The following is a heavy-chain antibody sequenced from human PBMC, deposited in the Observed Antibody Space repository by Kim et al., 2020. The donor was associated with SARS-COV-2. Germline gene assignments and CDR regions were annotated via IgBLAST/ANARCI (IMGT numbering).Heavy chain of an antibody. V-gene: IGHV3-23*01. CDR3: AKVGIVVVTNSANFDY. CDR2: ISGSGGST. D-gene: IGHD3-22*01. Sequence: GGSLRLSCAASGFTFSSYAMSWVRQAPGKGLEWVSAISGSGGSTYYADSVKGRSTISRDNSKNTLYLQMNSLRAEDTAVYYCAKVGIVVVTNSANFDYWGQGTLVTVSS. CDR1: GFTFSSYA. J-gene: IGHJ4*02.